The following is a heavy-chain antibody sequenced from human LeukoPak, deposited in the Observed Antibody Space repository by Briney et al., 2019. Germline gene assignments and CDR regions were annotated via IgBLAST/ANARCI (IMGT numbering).Heavy chain of an antibody. CDR3: ARDRDRRVGACDY. CDR1: GFTFSSYS. D-gene: IGHD1-26*01. CDR2: ISSSSSTI. J-gene: IGHJ4*02. Sequence: PGGSLRLSCAASGFTFSSYSMNWVRQAPGKGLEWVSYISSSSSTIYYADSVKGRFTISRDNAKNSLYLQMNSLRAEVTAVYYCARDRDRRVGACDYWGQGTLVTVSS. V-gene: IGHV3-48*04.